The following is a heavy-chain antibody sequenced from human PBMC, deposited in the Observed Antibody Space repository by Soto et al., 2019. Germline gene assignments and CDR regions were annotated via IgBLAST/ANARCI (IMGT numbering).Heavy chain of an antibody. D-gene: IGHD2-15*01. V-gene: IGHV4-31*03. CDR1: GGSISSGGYY. Sequence: QVQLQESGPGLVKPSQTLSLTCTVSGGSISSGGYYWSWIRQHPGKGLEWIGYIYYSGSTYYNPSLKSRVTISVDTSKNQFSLKLSSVTAAGTAVYYCARDRSDIVVVVAATHYYYYMDVWGKGTTVTVSS. CDR3: ARDRSDIVVVVAATHYYYYMDV. J-gene: IGHJ6*03. CDR2: IYYSGST.